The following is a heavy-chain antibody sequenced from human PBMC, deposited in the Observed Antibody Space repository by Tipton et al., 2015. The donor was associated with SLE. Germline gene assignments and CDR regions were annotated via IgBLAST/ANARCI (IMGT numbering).Heavy chain of an antibody. CDR1: GYSISSGYY. D-gene: IGHD2-2*01. CDR2: IYHSGST. CDR3: VRAGDCSSTSCYYFDY. Sequence: LRLSCTVSGYSISSGYYWGWIRQPPGKGLEWIGSIYHSGSTYYNPSHKSRVTISVDTSKNQFSLKLSSVTAADTAVYYCVRAGDCSSTSCYYFDYWGQGTLVTVSS. V-gene: IGHV4-38-2*02. J-gene: IGHJ4*02.